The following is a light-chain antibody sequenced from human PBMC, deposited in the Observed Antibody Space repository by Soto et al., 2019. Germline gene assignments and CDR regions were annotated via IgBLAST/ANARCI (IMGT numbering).Light chain of an antibody. CDR1: NSDVGSYNL. J-gene: IGLJ1*01. CDR3: CSYAGSSTYV. V-gene: IGLV2-23*02. CDR2: EVS. Sequence: QSVLTQPASVSGSPGQSITISCTGTNSDVGSYNLVSWYQQHPGKAPKVMIYEVSKRPSGVPNRFSGSKSGNTASLTISGLQAEDEADYYCCSYAGSSTYVFRTGTKLTVL.